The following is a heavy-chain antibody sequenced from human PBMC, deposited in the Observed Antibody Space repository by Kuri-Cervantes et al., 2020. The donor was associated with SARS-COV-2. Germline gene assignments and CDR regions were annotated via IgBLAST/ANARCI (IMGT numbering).Heavy chain of an antibody. V-gene: IGHV3-15*01. D-gene: IGHD6-13*01. CDR1: GFTFSSYA. Sequence: GGSLRLSCAASGFTFSSYAMSWVRQAPGKGLEWVGRIKSKTDGGTTDYAAPVKGRFTISRDDSKNTLYLQMNSLKTEDTAVYYCTTVAGIAAAGTSYYYGMDVWGQGTTVTVSS. J-gene: IGHJ6*02. CDR3: TTVAGIAAAGTSYYYGMDV. CDR2: IKSKTDGGTT.